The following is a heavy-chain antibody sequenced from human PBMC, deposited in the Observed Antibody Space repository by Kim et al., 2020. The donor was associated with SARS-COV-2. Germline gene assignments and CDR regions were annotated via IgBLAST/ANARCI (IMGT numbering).Heavy chain of an antibody. Sequence: SETLSLTCTVSGGSISSSSYYWGWIRQPPGKGLEWIGSIYYSGSTYYNPSLKSRVTISVDTSKNQFSLKLSSVTAADTAVYYCATQYIVATIVSFMGEHNLFDYWGQGTLVTVSS. CDR1: GGSISSSSYY. V-gene: IGHV4-39*01. D-gene: IGHD5-12*01. J-gene: IGHJ4*02. CDR3: ATQYIVATIVSFMGEHNLFDY. CDR2: IYYSGST.